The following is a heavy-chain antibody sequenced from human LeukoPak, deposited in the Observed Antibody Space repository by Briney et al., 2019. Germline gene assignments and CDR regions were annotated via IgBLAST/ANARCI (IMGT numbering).Heavy chain of an antibody. D-gene: IGHD4-17*01. CDR2: IYGGGST. CDR3: VREGVFSGLRKVEDY. V-gene: IGHV3-66*01. Sequence: GGSLRLACAASGFTASSTYMGWVRQAPGKGRGWVAVIYGGGSTYYADSVQRRFTISRDNSKNTLYLQMDSLRAEDTAVYYCVREGVFSGLRKVEDYWGQGTLVTVSS. J-gene: IGHJ4*02. CDR1: GFTASSTY.